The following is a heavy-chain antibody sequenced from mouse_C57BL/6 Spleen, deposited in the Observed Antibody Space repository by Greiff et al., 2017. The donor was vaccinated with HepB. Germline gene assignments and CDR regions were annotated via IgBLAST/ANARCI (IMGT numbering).Heavy chain of an antibody. CDR2: IDPETGGT. Sequence: VQLQQSGAELVRPGASVTLSCKASGYTFTDYEMHWLKQTPVHGLEWIGAIDPETGGTAYNQKFKGKAILTADKSSSTAYMELRSLTSEDSAVYYCTRALTETAMDYWGQGTSVTVSS. V-gene: IGHV1-15*01. J-gene: IGHJ4*01. CDR3: TRALTETAMDY. D-gene: IGHD4-1*01. CDR1: GYTFTDYE.